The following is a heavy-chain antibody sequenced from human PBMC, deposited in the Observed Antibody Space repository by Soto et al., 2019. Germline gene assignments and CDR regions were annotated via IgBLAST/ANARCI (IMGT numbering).Heavy chain of an antibody. V-gene: IGHV3-7*03. D-gene: IGHD3-3*01. CDR3: AKLGSGYYTGLYFEY. CDR1: GFTFGDYW. Sequence: EVQLVESGGALVQRWGSLRLSCAASGFTFGDYWMSWVRQAPGTGLEWVAHIKKDGSEKYYVDSVKGRFTVSRDNAEKSLFLQMNSLRAEDMAVYYCAKLGSGYYTGLYFEYWGQGTLVTVSS. J-gene: IGHJ4*02. CDR2: IKKDGSEK.